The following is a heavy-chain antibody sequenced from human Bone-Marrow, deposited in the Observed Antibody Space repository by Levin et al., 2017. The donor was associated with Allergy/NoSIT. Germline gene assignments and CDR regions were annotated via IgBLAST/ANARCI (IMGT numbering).Heavy chain of an antibody. D-gene: IGHD5-12*01. CDR2: IWYDGSNK. J-gene: IGHJ6*03. Sequence: GESLKISCAASGFTFSSYGMHWVRQAPGKGLEWVAVIWYDGSNKYYADSVKGRFTISRDNSKNTLYLQMNSLRAEDTAVYYCARDGWLRGDYYYMDVWGKGTTVTVSS. CDR3: ARDGWLRGDYYYMDV. V-gene: IGHV3-33*01. CDR1: GFTFSSYG.